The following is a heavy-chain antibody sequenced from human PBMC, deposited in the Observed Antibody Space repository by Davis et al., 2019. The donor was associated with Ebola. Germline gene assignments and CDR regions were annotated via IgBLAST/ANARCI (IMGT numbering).Heavy chain of an antibody. D-gene: IGHD6-13*01. CDR2: IKQDGSEK. Sequence: PGGSLRLSCAASGFTFSSYWMSWVRQAPGKGLEWVANIKQDGSEKYYVDSVKGRFTISRDNAKNSLYLQMNSLRAEDTAVYYCARDLEQQPPPWYFDLWGRGTLVTVSS. CDR1: GFTFSSYW. V-gene: IGHV3-7*01. J-gene: IGHJ2*01. CDR3: ARDLEQQPPPWYFDL.